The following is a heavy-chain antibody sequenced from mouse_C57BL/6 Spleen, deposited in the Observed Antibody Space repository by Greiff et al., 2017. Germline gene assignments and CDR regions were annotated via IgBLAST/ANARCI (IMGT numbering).Heavy chain of an antibody. Sequence: QVQLQQPGAELVMPGASVKLSCKASGYTFTSYWMHWVKQRPGQGLEWIGEIDPSDSYTNYNQKFKGKSTLTVDKSSSTAYMQLSILTSEDSAVYYCARGGYSNYDYAMDYWGQGTSVTVSS. CDR1: GYTFTSYW. CDR3: ARGGYSNYDYAMDY. D-gene: IGHD2-5*01. CDR2: IDPSDSYT. V-gene: IGHV1-69*01. J-gene: IGHJ4*01.